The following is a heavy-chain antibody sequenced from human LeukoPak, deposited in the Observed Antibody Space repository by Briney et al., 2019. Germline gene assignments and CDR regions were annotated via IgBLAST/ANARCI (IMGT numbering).Heavy chain of an antibody. J-gene: IGHJ4*01. V-gene: IGHV4-34*01. CDR2: INHFGST. D-gene: IGHD5-18*01. CDR1: GGSFSDYS. CDR3: ARGYRAHQTFYSYHYFDY. Sequence: SETLSLTCAVYGGSFSDYSWNWIRQPPGKGLEWIGEINHFGSTNYNPSLRSRVTISGDTSKKQFSLKVNSVTAADAAVYYCARGYRAHQTFYSYHYFDYWGQGTLVPVSS.